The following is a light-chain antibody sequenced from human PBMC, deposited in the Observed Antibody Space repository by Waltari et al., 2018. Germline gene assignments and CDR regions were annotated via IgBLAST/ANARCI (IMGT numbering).Light chain of an antibody. CDR2: WAS. J-gene: IGKJ4*01. CDR1: QTVLYSSNNKNY. Sequence: DIVMTQSPDSLAVSLGARATINCKSSQTVLYSSNNKNYLAWYQKKSGQPPKLLISWASARESGVPDRFRGSGSGTDFTLTISSLQAEDVAVYFCQQYYSNSLTFGGGTRVEIK. V-gene: IGKV4-1*01. CDR3: QQYYSNSLT.